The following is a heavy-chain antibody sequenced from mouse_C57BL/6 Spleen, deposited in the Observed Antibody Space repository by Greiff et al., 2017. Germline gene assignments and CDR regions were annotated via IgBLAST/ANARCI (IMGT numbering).Heavy chain of an antibody. V-gene: IGHV3-6*01. D-gene: IGHD6-1*01. J-gene: IGHJ3*01. Sequence: EVQLQESGPGLVKPSQSLSLTCSVTGYSITSGYYWNWIRQFPGNKLEWMGYISYDGSNNYNPSLKNRISITRDTSKNQFFLKLNSVTTEDTATYYCATLYSWFAYWGQGTLVTVSA. CDR1: GYSITSGYY. CDR3: ATLYSWFAY. CDR2: ISYDGSN.